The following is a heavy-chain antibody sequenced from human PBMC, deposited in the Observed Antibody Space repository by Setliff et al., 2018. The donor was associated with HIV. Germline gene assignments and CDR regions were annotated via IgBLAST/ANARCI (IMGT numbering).Heavy chain of an antibody. CDR2: IHHSGRT. CDR1: GGSISSSSYY. D-gene: IGHD2-8*02. CDR3: ARGRCTGGTCSGRYSYLRIDV. V-gene: IGHV4-39*07. Sequence: SETLSLTCTVSGGSISSSSYYWGWIRRPPGKGLEWIGEIHHSGRTEYNPSLTSRITMSVDSFKNQFSLRLTSVAAADTAVYYCARGRCTGGTCSGRYSYLRIDVWGKGTTVTVSS. J-gene: IGHJ6*03.